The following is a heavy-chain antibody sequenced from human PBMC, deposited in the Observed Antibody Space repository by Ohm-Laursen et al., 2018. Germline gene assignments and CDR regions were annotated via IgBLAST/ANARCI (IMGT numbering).Heavy chain of an antibody. CDR2: IYPGDSDT. CDR3: ARGHDSSGYYDNWFDP. J-gene: IGHJ5*02. V-gene: IGHV5-51*03. Sequence: GESLKISCKGSGYSFTSYWIGWVRQMPGKGLEWMGIIYPGDSDTRYSPSFQGQVTISADKSISTAYLQWSSLKASDTAMYYCARGHDSSGYYDNWFDPWGQGTLVTVSS. CDR1: GYSFTSYW. D-gene: IGHD3-22*01.